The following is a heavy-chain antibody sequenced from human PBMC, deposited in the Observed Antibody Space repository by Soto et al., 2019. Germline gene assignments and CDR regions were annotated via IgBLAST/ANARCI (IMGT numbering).Heavy chain of an antibody. CDR3: AKVLGHGTMPDY. V-gene: IGHV3-30*18. D-gene: IGHD2-2*01. CDR2: ISYDGSDK. CDR1: GFTFNSYG. J-gene: IGHJ4*02. Sequence: QVQLVESGGGVVQPGRSLRLSCAASGFTFNSYGMHWVRQGTGKGLEWVALISYDGSDKYYPDSVKGRFTISRDNSKNTLYRQMNSLRPEDTAVYYCAKVLGHGTMPDYWGQGTLVTVSS.